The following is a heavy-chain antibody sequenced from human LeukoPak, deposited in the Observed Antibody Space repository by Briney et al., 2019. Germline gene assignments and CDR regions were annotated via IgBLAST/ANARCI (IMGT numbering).Heavy chain of an antibody. CDR3: AREASSSWYWGAFDI. CDR2: IYYSGST. CDR1: GGSISNKY. D-gene: IGHD6-13*01. J-gene: IGHJ3*02. V-gene: IGHV4-59*12. Sequence: ASETPSLTCTVSGGSISNKYWSWIRQPPGKGLEWIGYIYYSGSTNYNSSLKSRVTISLDTSMNQFSLRLRFETAADTAVYYCAREASSSWYWGAFDIWGQGTMVTVSS.